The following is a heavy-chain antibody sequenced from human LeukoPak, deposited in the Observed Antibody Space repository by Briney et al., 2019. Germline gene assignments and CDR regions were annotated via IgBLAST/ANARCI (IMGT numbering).Heavy chain of an antibody. CDR1: GFTFRNYV. CDR2: TSSDLNVK. Sequence: AGGSLGLSCAASGFTFRNYVIHWVRQAPGKGLEWVAVTSSDLNVKLYADSVKGRFTVSRDNAKNTLYLQMNSLRAEDTAVYYCAREGVWRQQLVDYYYGMDVWGQGTTVTVSS. CDR3: AREGVWRQQLVDYYYGMDV. D-gene: IGHD6-13*01. J-gene: IGHJ6*02. V-gene: IGHV3-30-3*01.